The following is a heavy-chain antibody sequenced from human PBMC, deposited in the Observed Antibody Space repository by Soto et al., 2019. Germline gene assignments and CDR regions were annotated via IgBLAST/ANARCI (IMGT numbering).Heavy chain of an antibody. D-gene: IGHD1-26*01. Sequence: ASVKVSCKASRGTFTTYASNWGRQAPGQGLEWVGGIIPIYGATYFAQNFQGRVTIVADESTSTAYMELSSLRYDDTAVYYCAIEAMDSGNLSRGYWGQGTLVTVSS. CDR1: RGTFTTYA. V-gene: IGHV1-69*13. J-gene: IGHJ4*02. CDR3: AIEAMDSGNLSRGY. CDR2: IIPIYGAT.